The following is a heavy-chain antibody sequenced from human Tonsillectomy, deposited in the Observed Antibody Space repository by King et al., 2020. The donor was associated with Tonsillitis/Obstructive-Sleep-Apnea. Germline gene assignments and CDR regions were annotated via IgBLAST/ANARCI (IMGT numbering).Heavy chain of an antibody. CDR1: GFTFSSYA. CDR3: ARDRVDQWLVGHYYYGMDV. Sequence: VQLVESGGGVVQPGRSLRLSCAASGFTFSSYAMHWVRQAPGKGLEWVAVISYDGSNKYYADSVKGRFTISRDNSKNTLYLQMNSLRAEDTAVYYCARDRVDQWLVGHYYYGMDVWGQGTTVTVSS. D-gene: IGHD6-19*01. V-gene: IGHV3-30*04. CDR2: ISYDGSNK. J-gene: IGHJ6*02.